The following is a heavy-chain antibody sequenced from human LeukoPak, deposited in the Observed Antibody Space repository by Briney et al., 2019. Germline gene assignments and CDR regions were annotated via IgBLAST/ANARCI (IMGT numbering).Heavy chain of an antibody. CDR3: ACDSSGYYVYPFDY. CDR2: IYYSGST. D-gene: IGHD3-22*01. V-gene: IGHV4-39*01. CDR1: GGSISSSSYY. Sequence: SETLSLTCTVSGGSISSSSYYWGWIRQPPGKGLEWIGSIYYSGSTYYNPSLKSRVTISVDTSKNQFSLKLSSVTAADTAVYYCACDSSGYYVYPFDYWGQGTPVTVSS. J-gene: IGHJ4*02.